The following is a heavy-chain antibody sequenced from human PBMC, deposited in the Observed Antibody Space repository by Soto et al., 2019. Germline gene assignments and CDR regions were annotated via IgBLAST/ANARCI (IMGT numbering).Heavy chain of an antibody. CDR1: GGTFSSYT. CDR2: IIPILGIA. D-gene: IGHD3-9*01. Sequence: ASVKVSCKASGGTFSSYTISWVRQAPGQGLEWMGRIIPILGIANYAQKFQGRVTITADESTSTAYMELSSLRSEDTAVYYCAREDEYYDILTGPIPPRGVYYYGMDVWGQGTTVTVSS. J-gene: IGHJ6*02. CDR3: AREDEYYDILTGPIPPRGVYYYGMDV. V-gene: IGHV1-69*04.